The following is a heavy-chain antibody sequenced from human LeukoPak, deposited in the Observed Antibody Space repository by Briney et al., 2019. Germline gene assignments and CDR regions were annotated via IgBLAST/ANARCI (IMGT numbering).Heavy chain of an antibody. D-gene: IGHD6-13*01. J-gene: IGHJ5*02. CDR1: GFTFSSYE. V-gene: IGHV4-34*01. CDR2: INHSGST. Sequence: GSLRLSCAASGFTFSSYEMNWVRQPPGKGLEWIGEINHSGSTNYNPSLKSRVTISVDTSKNQFSLKLSSVTAADTAVYYCARRVAAAVLPWGQGTLVTVSS. CDR3: ARRVAAAVLP.